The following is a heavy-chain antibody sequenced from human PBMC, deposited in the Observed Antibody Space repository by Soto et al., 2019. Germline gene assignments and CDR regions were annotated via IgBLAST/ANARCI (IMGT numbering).Heavy chain of an antibody. J-gene: IGHJ6*02. Sequence: PGESLKISCKGSGYSFASYWIGWVRQMPGKGLEWMGIIYPGDSDTRYSPSFQGQVTISADKSISTAYLQWSSLKATDTAMYYCARHAYAFWSGYPNPRYYYGMDVWGQGTTVTVSS. CDR1: GYSFASYW. CDR3: ARHAYAFWSGYPNPRYYYGMDV. D-gene: IGHD3-3*01. CDR2: IYPGDSDT. V-gene: IGHV5-51*01.